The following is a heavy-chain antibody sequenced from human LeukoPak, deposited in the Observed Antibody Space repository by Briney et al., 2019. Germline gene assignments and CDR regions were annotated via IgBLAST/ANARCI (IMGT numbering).Heavy chain of an antibody. J-gene: IGHJ6*02. V-gene: IGHV1-69*13. D-gene: IGHD2-15*01. CDR2: IIPIFGTA. CDR1: GGTFSSYA. Sequence: ASVKVSCKASGGTFSSYAISWVRQAPGQGLEWMGGIIPIFGTANYAQKFQGRVTITADESTSTAYMELSSLRSEDTAVYYCARASQRQGCCSGGSCYSDYYYGMDVWGQGTTVTVSS. CDR3: ARASQRQGCCSGGSCYSDYYYGMDV.